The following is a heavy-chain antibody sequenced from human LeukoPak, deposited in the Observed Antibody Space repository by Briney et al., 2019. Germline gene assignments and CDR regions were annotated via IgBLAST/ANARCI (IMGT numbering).Heavy chain of an antibody. J-gene: IGHJ5*02. Sequence: SETLSLTCTVSGGSISSSSYYWGWIRQPPGKGLEWIGSIYYSGSTYYNPSLKSRVTISVDTSKNQFSLKLSSVTAADTAVYYCARMMRYSSGPNWFDPWGQGTLVTVSS. D-gene: IGHD6-19*01. V-gene: IGHV4-39*07. CDR3: ARMMRYSSGPNWFDP. CDR1: GGSISSSSYY. CDR2: IYYSGST.